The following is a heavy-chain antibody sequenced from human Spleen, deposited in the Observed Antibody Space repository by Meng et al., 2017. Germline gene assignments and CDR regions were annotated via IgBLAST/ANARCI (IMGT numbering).Heavy chain of an antibody. CDR3: ARGPTTMAHDFDY. J-gene: IGHJ4*02. CDR2: INHSGSN. V-gene: IGHV4-34*01. CDR1: GGSFSGYY. Sequence: VHQQQWGVRLLKPPEPLSLTCVVYGGSFSGYYWSWIRKHPGKGLEWIGEINHSGSNNYNPSLKSRVTISVDTSKKQFSLKLSAVTAADTAVYYCARGPTTMAHDFDYWGQGTLVTVSS. D-gene: IGHD4-11*01.